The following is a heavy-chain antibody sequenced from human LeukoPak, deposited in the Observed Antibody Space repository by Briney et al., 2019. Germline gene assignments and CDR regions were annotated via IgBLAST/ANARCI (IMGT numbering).Heavy chain of an antibody. D-gene: IGHD6-13*01. CDR3: ARGMYSTFGWYIDY. J-gene: IGHJ4*02. V-gene: IGHV4-59*12. CDR2: IYYSGST. Sequence: SETLSLTCTVSGGSISSYYWSWIRQPPRKGLEWIGYIYYSGSTNYNPSLKSRVTISVDTSKNQFSLKLSSVTAADTAVYYCARGMYSTFGWYIDYWGQGTLVTVSS. CDR1: GGSISSYY.